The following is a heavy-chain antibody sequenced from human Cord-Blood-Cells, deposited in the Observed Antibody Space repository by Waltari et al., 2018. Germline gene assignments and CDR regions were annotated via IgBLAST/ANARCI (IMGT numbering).Heavy chain of an antibody. J-gene: IGHJ3*02. D-gene: IGHD3-3*01. CDR2: INAGNGNT. CDR1: GYTFTSYA. CDR3: ARGILEWLLWGDAFDI. Sequence: QVQLVQSGAEVKKPGASVKVSCKASGYTFTSYAMHWVRQAPGQRLEGMGWINAGNGNTKYSQKCQGRVTITRDTSASTAYIELSSLRSEDTAVYYCARGILEWLLWGDAFDIWGQGTMVTVSS. V-gene: IGHV1-3*01.